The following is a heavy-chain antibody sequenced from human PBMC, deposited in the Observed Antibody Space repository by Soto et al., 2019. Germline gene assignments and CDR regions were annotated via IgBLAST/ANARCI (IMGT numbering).Heavy chain of an antibody. Sequence: GGSLRLSCAASGFTFSSYWMHWVRQGPGKGLVWVSRVNSDESSTSYADSVKGRFTISRDNSKNTLYLQMNSLRAEDTAVYYCARAHFSGSSWFNYYYYYGMDVWGQGTTVTVSS. CDR1: GFTFSSYW. CDR3: ARAHFSGSSWFNYYYYYGMDV. D-gene: IGHD6-13*01. J-gene: IGHJ6*02. V-gene: IGHV3-74*01. CDR2: VNSDESST.